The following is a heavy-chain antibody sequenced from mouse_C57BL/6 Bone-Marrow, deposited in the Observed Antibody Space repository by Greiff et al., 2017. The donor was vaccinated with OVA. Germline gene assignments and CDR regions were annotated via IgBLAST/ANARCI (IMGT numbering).Heavy chain of an antibody. D-gene: IGHD2-1*01. V-gene: IGHV1-78*01. Sequence: VKVVESDAELVKPGASVSISCKVSGYTFTDHTIHWMKQRPDQGLEWIGYIYPSDGSTKYNEKFKGKATLTADKSSSTAYMQHNSLTSEDSAVNFCARTLFYKYFDVGGTGTTVTVSS. CDR2: IYPSDGST. J-gene: IGHJ1*03. CDR3: ARTLFYKYFDV. CDR1: GYTFTDHT.